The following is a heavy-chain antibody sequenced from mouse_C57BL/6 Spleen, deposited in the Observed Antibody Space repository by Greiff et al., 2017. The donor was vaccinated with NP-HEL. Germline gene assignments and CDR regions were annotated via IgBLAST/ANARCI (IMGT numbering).Heavy chain of an antibody. V-gene: IGHV1-19*01. Sequence: VQLKQSGPVLVKPGASVKMSCKASGYTFTDYYMNWVKQSHGKSLEWIGVINPYNGGTSYNQKFKGKATLTVDKSSSTAYMELNSLTSEDSAVYYCARSGDGYFFDYWGQGTTLTVSS. CDR3: ARSGDGYFFDY. CDR2: INPYNGGT. J-gene: IGHJ2*01. CDR1: GYTFTDYY. D-gene: IGHD2-3*01.